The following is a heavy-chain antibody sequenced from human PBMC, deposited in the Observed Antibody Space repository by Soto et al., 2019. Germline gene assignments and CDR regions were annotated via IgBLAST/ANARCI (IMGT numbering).Heavy chain of an antibody. CDR3: AKYRGFMDPFDY. Sequence: EVQLLESGGGLVQPGGSLRLSCAASGFAFSSYAMSWVRQAPGKGLEWVSSISGSTSGTYYADAVKGRFTISRDNSNNTLYIQMSSLSAEDTAVYYCAKYRGFMDPFDYWGQGALVTASS. CDR2: ISGSTSGT. J-gene: IGHJ4*02. V-gene: IGHV3-23*01. D-gene: IGHD3-10*01. CDR1: GFAFSSYA.